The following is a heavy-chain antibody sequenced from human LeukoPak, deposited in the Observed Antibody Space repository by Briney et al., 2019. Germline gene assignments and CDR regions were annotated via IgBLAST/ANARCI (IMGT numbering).Heavy chain of an antibody. V-gene: IGHV3-53*04. CDR2: IYSGGST. J-gene: IGHJ1*01. Sequence: GGSLRLSCAASGFTVSSNYMSWVRQAPGKGLEWVSVIYSGGSTYYADAVKGRFTISRHNSKNTLYRQMNSLRAEDTAVYYCASLDAEYFQHWGQGTLVSVSS. CDR3: ASLDAEYFQH. CDR1: GFTVSSNY.